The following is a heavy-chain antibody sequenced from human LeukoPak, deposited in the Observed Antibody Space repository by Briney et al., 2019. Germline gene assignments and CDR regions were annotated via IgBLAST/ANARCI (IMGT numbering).Heavy chain of an antibody. CDR2: TYYRSKWYN. CDR1: GDSVSSNSAA. Sequence: SQTLSLTCAISGDSVSSNSAAWNWIRQSPSRGLEWLGRTYYRSKWYNDYAVSVGSRIIINPDTSKNQFSLQLNSVTPEDTAVYYCARVALEAGFNWFDPWGQGTLVTVSS. CDR3: ARVALEAGFNWFDP. J-gene: IGHJ5*02. D-gene: IGHD6-19*01. V-gene: IGHV6-1*01.